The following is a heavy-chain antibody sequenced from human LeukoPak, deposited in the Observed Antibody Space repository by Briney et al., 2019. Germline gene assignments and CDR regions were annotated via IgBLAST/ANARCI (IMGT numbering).Heavy chain of an antibody. D-gene: IGHD2-15*01. J-gene: IGHJ4*02. CDR1: GGSISSYY. V-gene: IGHV4-4*07. Sequence: SETLPLTCTVSGGSISSYYWSWIRQPAGKGLEWIGRIYTSGSTNYNPSLKSRVTMSVDTSKNQFSLKLSSVTAADTAVYYCARDPFVGYCSGGSCYEDYWGQGTLVTVSS. CDR3: ARDPFVGYCSGGSCYEDY. CDR2: IYTSGST.